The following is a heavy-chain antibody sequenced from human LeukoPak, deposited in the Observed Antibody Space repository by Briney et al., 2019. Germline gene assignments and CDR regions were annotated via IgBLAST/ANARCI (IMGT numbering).Heavy chain of an antibody. CDR2: IWYDGSNK. CDR3: AKDQRFWESVDY. CDR1: GFTFSSYG. V-gene: IGHV3-30*02. Sequence: GGSLRLSCAASGFTFSSYGIHWVRQAPGKGLEWVTVIWYDGSNKYYADSVKGRFTISRDNSKNTLYLQMNSLRAEDTAVYYCAKDQRFWESVDYWGQGTLVTVSS. J-gene: IGHJ4*02. D-gene: IGHD3-10*01.